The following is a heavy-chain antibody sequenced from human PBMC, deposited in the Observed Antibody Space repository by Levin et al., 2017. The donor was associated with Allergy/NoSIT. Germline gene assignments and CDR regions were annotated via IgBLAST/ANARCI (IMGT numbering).Heavy chain of an antibody. V-gene: IGHV5-51*01. CDR1: GYSFTSYW. Sequence: ASVKVSCQGSGYSFTSYWIGWVRQPPGKGLEWMGIIYPGDSDTRYSPSFQGQVTISADKSISTAYLQWSSLKASDTDIYYCARRGTRDYYYYMDVWGKGTTVTVSS. CDR2: IYPGDSDT. J-gene: IGHJ6*03. CDR3: ARRGTRDYYYYMDV. D-gene: IGHD1-1*01.